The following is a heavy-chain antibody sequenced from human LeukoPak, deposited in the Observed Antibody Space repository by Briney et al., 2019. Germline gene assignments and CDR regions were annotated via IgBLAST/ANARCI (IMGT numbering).Heavy chain of an antibody. CDR3: ARLAKCDGNCYSFDL. CDR2: IDYNGNT. D-gene: IGHD2-21*02. CDR1: GDSISSHP. V-gene: IGHV4-59*11. J-gene: IGHJ4*02. Sequence: PSETLSLTCDVSGDSISSHPWSWIRQPPGKGLDYIGFIDYNGNTNYNPSLKSRVTISLDIFKNQFSLNPNSVSAADTAVYYCARLAKCDGNCYSFDLWGQGMLVTVSS.